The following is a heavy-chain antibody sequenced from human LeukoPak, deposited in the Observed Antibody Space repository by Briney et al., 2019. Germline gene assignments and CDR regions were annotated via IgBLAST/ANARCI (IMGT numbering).Heavy chain of an antibody. J-gene: IGHJ4*02. Sequence: PGGFLRLSCAASGFTFSSYWMHWVRQAPGKGLVWVSRINSDGSSTSYADSVKGRFTISRDNAKNTLYLQMNSLRAEDTAVYYCVRYSGSYFSAFDYWGQGTLVTVSS. CDR1: GFTFSSYW. V-gene: IGHV3-74*01. CDR3: VRYSGSYFSAFDY. D-gene: IGHD1-26*01. CDR2: INSDGSST.